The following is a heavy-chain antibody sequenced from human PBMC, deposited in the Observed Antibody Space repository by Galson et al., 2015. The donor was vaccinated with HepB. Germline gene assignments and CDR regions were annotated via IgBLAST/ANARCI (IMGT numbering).Heavy chain of an antibody. CDR1: GLSVSASGVG. J-gene: IGHJ4*02. D-gene: IGHD2-2*01. Sequence: PALVKPTQTLTLTCTLSGLSVSASGVGVGWIRQPPGKALEWLALIYWDDDKRYSPSLKSRLTITKDNSKNQVVLTMTNMDPVDTATYYCAQTYSTSPGFDYWGQGTLVTVSS. CDR2: IYWDDDK. CDR3: AQTYSTSPGFDY. V-gene: IGHV2-5*02.